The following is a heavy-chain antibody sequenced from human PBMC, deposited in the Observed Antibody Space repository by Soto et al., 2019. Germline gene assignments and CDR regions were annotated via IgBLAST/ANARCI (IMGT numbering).Heavy chain of an antibody. Sequence: ASVKVSCKTSGYTFSNYGISWVRQAPGQGLEWMGWISAYNGDTNYAQNLQGRVTMATDTSTSTAYLDLRSLRSDDTAVYYCARDGERDTGLNFYYYLHGMDAWGQGTRVTVSS. CDR1: GYTFSNYG. CDR2: ISAYNGDT. V-gene: IGHV1-18*01. D-gene: IGHD1-1*01. CDR3: ARDGERDTGLNFYYYLHGMDA. J-gene: IGHJ6*02.